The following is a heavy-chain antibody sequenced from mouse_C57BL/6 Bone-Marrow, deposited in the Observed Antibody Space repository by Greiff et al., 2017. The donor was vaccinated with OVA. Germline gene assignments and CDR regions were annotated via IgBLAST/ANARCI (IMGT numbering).Heavy chain of an antibody. Sequence: EVQLVESGGGLVQPGESLKLSCESNEYEFPSHDMSWVRKTPEKRLELVAAINSDGGSTYYPDTMERRFNISRDNTKKTLYLQMSSLRSEDTALYYCARRGDSNYVRWYFDYWGQGTTLTVSS. CDR1: EYEFPSHD. J-gene: IGHJ2*01. CDR2: INSDGGST. D-gene: IGHD2-5*01. CDR3: ARRGDSNYVRWYFDY. V-gene: IGHV5-2*01.